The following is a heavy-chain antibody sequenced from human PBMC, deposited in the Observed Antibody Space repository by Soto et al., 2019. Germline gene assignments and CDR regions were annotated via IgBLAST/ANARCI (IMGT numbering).Heavy chain of an antibody. CDR3: ARDLSVLRFLGLAVGTLGQALYGMDV. J-gene: IGHJ6*02. CDR1: GYTLTSYY. D-gene: IGHD3-3*01. V-gene: IGHV1-46*01. CDR2: INPSGGST. Sequence: ASVKVSCKASGYTLTSYYMRWVRQAPGQGLEWMGIINPSGGSTSYAQKFQGRVTMTRDTSTSTVYMELSSLRSEDTAVYYCARDLSVLRFLGLAVGTLGQALYGMDVWGQGTTVTVSS.